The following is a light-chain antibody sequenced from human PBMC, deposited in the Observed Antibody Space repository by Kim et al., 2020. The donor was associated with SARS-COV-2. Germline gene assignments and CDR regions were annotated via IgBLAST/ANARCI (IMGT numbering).Light chain of an antibody. CDR3: QQRSNWAVT. V-gene: IGKV3-11*01. CDR2: DAS. Sequence: EIVLTQSPATLSLSPGERATLSCRASQSVFNSLAWYQQKPGQAPRLLIYDASNRATGIPARFSGSGSGTDFTLTISSLEPEDFAVYYCQQRSNWAVTFGQGTKVDIK. CDR1: QSVFNS. J-gene: IGKJ1*01.